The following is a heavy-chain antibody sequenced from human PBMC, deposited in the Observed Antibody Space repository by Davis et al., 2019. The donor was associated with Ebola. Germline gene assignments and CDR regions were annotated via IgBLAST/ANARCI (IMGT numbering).Heavy chain of an antibody. CDR2: IIPILGIA. V-gene: IGHV1-69*04. CDR1: GGTFSSYA. D-gene: IGHD1-26*01. CDR3: ARAFLHSGSPYYFDY. J-gene: IGHJ4*02. Sequence: SVKVSCKASGGTFSSYAISWVRQAPGQGLEWMGRIIPILGIANYAQKFQGRVTITADESTSTAYMELSSLRSEDTAVYYCARAFLHSGSPYYFDYWGQGTLVTVSS.